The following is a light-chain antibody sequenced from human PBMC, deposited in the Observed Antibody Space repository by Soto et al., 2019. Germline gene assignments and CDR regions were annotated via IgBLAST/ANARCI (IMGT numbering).Light chain of an antibody. CDR3: QQYNSYSRA. J-gene: IGKJ1*01. CDR1: QSISTW. CDR2: KAS. Sequence: DIQMTQSPSTLSASVGDRVSITCRASQSISTWLAWYQQKPGKAPKLLIYKASTLVSGVPSRFRGSGSGTEFTLTISSPQPDDFATYYCQQYNSYSRAFGQGPKVEIK. V-gene: IGKV1-5*03.